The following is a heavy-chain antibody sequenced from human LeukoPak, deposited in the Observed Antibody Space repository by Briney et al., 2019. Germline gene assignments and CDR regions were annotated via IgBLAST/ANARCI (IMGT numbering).Heavy chain of an antibody. D-gene: IGHD6-19*01. CDR3: ARVSVADLDY. CDR1: GYTFTGYY. J-gene: IGHJ4*02. V-gene: IGHV1-2*02. CDR2: INPYSGGT. Sequence: ASVKVSCKASGYTFTGYYMHWVRQAPGQGLGWMGWINPYSGGTNYSQKFQGRVTMTRDTSISTAYMELSRLRSDDTAVYYCARVSVADLDYWGQGTLVTVSS.